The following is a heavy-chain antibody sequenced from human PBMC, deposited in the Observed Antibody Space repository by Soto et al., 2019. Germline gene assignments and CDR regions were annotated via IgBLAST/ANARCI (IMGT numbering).Heavy chain of an antibody. CDR2: IHHTGRT. J-gene: IGHJ4*02. D-gene: IGHD4-4*01. Sequence: QVQLQQWGAGLLKPSETLSLACAVSGGSLSNYYWSWIRQPPGKALEWVGEIHHTGRTNYNPSLESPVTMSLGTSNTSKYQLSLRLTSVTAADTAVYYCARGEAYSNYQARWGQGTLVTVSS. CDR1: GGSLSNYY. V-gene: IGHV4-34*01. CDR3: ARGEAYSNYQAR.